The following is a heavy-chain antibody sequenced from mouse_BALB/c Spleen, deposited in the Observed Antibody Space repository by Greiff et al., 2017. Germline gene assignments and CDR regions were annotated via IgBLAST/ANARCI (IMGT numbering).Heavy chain of an antibody. CDR1: GFAFSSYD. D-gene: IGHD2-2*01. Sequence: DVKLVESGGGLVKPGGSLKLSCAASGFAFSSYDMSWVRQTPEKRLEWVAYISSGGGSTYYPDTVKGRFTISRDNAKNTLYLQMSSLKSEDTAMYYCARQDGYDSWFAYWGQGTLVTVSA. CDR2: ISSGGGST. V-gene: IGHV5-12-1*01. CDR3: ARQDGYDSWFAY. J-gene: IGHJ3*01.